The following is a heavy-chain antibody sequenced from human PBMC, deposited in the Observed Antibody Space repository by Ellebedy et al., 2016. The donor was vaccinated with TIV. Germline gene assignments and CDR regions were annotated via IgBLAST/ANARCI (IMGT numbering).Heavy chain of an antibody. J-gene: IGHJ4*02. CDR2: IFYSEST. D-gene: IGHD6-19*01. Sequence: SETLSLTCTVSGGSISNYYWSWIRQPPGKGLEWIGYIFYSESTPYNPSLKSRVTLSVDTSKNQFSLKLSSVTAADTAMYFCARTIAVAGTFSFDYWGQGTLVTVSS. CDR3: ARTIAVAGTFSFDY. V-gene: IGHV4-59*01. CDR1: GGSISNYY.